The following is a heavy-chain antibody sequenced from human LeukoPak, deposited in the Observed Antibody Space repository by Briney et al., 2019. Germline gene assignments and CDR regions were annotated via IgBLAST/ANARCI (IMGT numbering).Heavy chain of an antibody. CDR1: GGSFSGYY. J-gene: IGHJ4*02. Sequence: PSETLSLTCAAYGGSFSGYYWSWIRQPPGKGLEWIGEINHSGSTNYNPSLKSRVTISVDTSKNQFSLKLSSVTAADTAVYYCARGATLEWLLSDFDYWGQGTLVTVSS. CDR2: INHSGST. D-gene: IGHD3-3*01. V-gene: IGHV4-34*01. CDR3: ARGATLEWLLSDFDY.